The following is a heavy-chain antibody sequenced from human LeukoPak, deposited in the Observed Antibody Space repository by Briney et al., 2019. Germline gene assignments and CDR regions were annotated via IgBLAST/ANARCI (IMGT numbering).Heavy chain of an antibody. J-gene: IGHJ6*04. CDR2: INHSGST. CDR3: ARGRVTMVRGVSNYYYYGMDV. V-gene: IGHV4-34*01. Sequence: SETLSLTCAVYGGSFSGYYWSWIRQPPGKGLEWIGEINHSGSTNYNPSLKSRVTISVDTSKNQFSLKLSSGTAADTAVYYCARGRVTMVRGVSNYYYYGMDVWGKGTTVTVSS. CDR1: GGSFSGYY. D-gene: IGHD3-10*01.